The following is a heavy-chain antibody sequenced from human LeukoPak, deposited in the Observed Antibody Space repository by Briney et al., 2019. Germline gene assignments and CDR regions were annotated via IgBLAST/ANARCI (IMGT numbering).Heavy chain of an antibody. CDR3: AREVITPGDSDGFDL. CDR2: IHYDGRA. CDR1: GGSISSANHF. Sequence: SQTLSLTCTVSGGSISSANHFWSWVRQSPGEGLEWIGYIHYDGRAHYNPSLKSRVSMSLDMSKNQFSLSLSSVTAADTAIYYCAREVITPGDSDGFDLWGQGTMVSVSS. J-gene: IGHJ3*01. D-gene: IGHD2-2*01. V-gene: IGHV4-30-4*08.